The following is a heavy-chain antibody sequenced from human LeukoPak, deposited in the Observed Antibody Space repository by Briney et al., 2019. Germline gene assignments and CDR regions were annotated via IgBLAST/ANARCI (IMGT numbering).Heavy chain of an antibody. CDR2: INHSGST. CDR1: GGSFSGYY. D-gene: IGHD2-15*01. V-gene: IGHV4-34*01. J-gene: IGHJ4*02. CDR3: ARVGYCSGGSCYGLFDY. Sequence: PSETLSPTCAVYGGSFSGYYWSWIRQPPGKGLEWIGEINHSGSTNYNPSLKSRVTISVDTSKNQFSLKLSSVTAADTAVYYCARVGYCSGGSCYGLFDYWGQGTLVTVSS.